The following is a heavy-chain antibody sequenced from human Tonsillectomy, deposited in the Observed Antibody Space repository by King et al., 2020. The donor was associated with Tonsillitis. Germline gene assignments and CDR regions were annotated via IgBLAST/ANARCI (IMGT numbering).Heavy chain of an antibody. D-gene: IGHD1-26*01. Sequence: VQLVESGAEVKKPGESLKISCKGSGYSFTSYWIGWVRQMPGKGLEWMGIIYPGDSYTRYSPSFQGQVTISSDKSISTAYLQWSSLKASDTAMYYCARLGPYLGATRPFDYWGQGTLVTVSS. J-gene: IGHJ4*02. CDR3: ARLGPYLGATRPFDY. CDR1: GYSFTSYW. V-gene: IGHV5-51*01. CDR2: IYPGDSYT.